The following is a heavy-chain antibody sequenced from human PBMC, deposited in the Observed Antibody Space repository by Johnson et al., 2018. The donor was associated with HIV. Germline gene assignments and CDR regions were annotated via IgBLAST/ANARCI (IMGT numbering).Heavy chain of an antibody. CDR3: ARGPSQLYWPDVAFDI. CDR2: IKQDGGEK. Sequence: VQLVESGGGVVQPGRSLRLSCAASGFTFSSYWMSWVRQAPGKGLEWVANIKQDGGEKYYVDSVKGRFTISRDNAKNSLYLQMNSLRAEDTAVYYCARGPSQLYWPDVAFDIWGQGTTVTVSS. V-gene: IGHV3-7*03. CDR1: GFTFSSYW. D-gene: IGHD2-8*02. J-gene: IGHJ3*02.